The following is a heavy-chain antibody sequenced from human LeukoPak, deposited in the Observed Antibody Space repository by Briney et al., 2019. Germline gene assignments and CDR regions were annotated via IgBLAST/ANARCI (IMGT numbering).Heavy chain of an antibody. D-gene: IGHD6-19*01. Sequence: SETLSLTCTVSGGSISSSSYYWGWIRQPPGKGLEWIVCIYYSGSTYYNPSLKSRVTISVDTSKNQFSLKLSSVTAADTAVYYCARLSSGWANYFDYWGQGTLVTVSS. V-gene: IGHV4-39*01. CDR3: ARLSSGWANYFDY. J-gene: IGHJ4*02. CDR1: GGSISSSSYY. CDR2: IYYSGST.